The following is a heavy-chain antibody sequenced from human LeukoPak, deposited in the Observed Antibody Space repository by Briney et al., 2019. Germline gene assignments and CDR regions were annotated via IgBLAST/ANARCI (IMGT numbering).Heavy chain of an antibody. J-gene: IGHJ4*02. Sequence: GGSLRLSCTASGFTFGDYAMSWVRQAPGKGLEWVGFIRSKAYGGTTEYAASVKGRFTISRDDSKSIAYLQMNSLKTEDTAVYYCTRVTPRPIYYYDSSGYYYFDYWGQGTLVTVSS. D-gene: IGHD3-22*01. CDR3: TRVTPRPIYYYDSSGYYYFDY. CDR2: IRSKAYGGTT. V-gene: IGHV3-49*04. CDR1: GFTFGDYA.